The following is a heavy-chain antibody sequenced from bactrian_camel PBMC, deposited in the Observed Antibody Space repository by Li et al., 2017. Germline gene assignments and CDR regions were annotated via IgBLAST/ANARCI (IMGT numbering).Heavy chain of an antibody. D-gene: IGHD1*01. Sequence: HVQLVESGGGSVQAGGSLRLSCATSGHLFTRACTGWFRQAPGKEREGVAAIQTGTLYAESVKGRFTISRDDVKNMVYLEMNDLKPEDTAMYYCAATRDTFMCPPLRNTDRFAYWGQGTQVTVS. J-gene: IGHJ4*01. CDR1: GHLFTRAC. V-gene: IGHV3S53*01. CDR2: IQTGT. CDR3: AATRDTFMCPPLRNTDRFAY.